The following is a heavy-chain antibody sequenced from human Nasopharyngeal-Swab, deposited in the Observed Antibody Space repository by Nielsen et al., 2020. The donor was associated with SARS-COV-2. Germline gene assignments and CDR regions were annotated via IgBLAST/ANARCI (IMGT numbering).Heavy chain of an antibody. V-gene: IGHV2-5*01. J-gene: IGHJ4*02. Sequence: WIRQPPGKALEWLALIYWNDDKRYSPSLKSRLTITKDTSKNQVVLTMTNMDPVDTATYYCAHRGGYCSSTSCYTAFEFVAEYYFDYWGQGTLVTVSS. CDR2: IYWNDDK. CDR3: AHRGGYCSSTSCYTAFEFVAEYYFDY. D-gene: IGHD2-2*02.